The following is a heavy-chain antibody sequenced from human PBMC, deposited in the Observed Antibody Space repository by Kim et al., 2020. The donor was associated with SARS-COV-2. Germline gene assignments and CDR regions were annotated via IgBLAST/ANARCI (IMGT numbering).Heavy chain of an antibody. D-gene: IGHD6-13*01. CDR1: GFTFSGSA. J-gene: IGHJ6*02. V-gene: IGHV3-73*01. CDR3: TNTEVRGSSWSKDYYYYGMDV. CDR2: IRSKANSYAT. Sequence: GGSLRLSCAASGFTFSGSAMHWVRQASGKGLEWVGRIRSKANSYATAYAASVKGRFTISRDDSKNTAYLQMNSLKTEDTAVYYCTNTEVRGSSWSKDYYYYGMDVWGQGTTVTVSS.